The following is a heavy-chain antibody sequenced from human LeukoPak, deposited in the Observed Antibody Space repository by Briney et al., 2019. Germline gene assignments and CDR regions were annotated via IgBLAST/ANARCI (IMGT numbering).Heavy chain of an antibody. CDR3: ARYGITIVRGGKYYFDS. CDR2: IHYSGST. D-gene: IGHD3-10*01. Sequence: SETLSLTCSVSGGSISGYFWSWIRQPPGKGLEWIGYIHYSGSTNYNPSLNSRVTISVDTSKNQFSLRLSSVTAADTAVYYCARYGITIVRGGKYYFDSWGQGTLVTVSS. J-gene: IGHJ4*02. V-gene: IGHV4-59*08. CDR1: GGSISGYF.